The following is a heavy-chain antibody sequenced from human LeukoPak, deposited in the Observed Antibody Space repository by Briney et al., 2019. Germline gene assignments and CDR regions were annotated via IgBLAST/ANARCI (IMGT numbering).Heavy chain of an antibody. CDR2: ISNDGRSK. CDR3: AKDLAGYTSGWYGIFDY. V-gene: IGHV3-30*18. Sequence: GRSLRLSCAASGFTFSSYGMHWVRQAPGKGLEWVAVISNDGRSKYFADSVKGRFTISRDNSKNTLYLQMNSLTAEDTAVFYCAKDLAGYTSGWYGIFDYWGQGALVTVSS. CDR1: GFTFSSYG. J-gene: IGHJ4*02. D-gene: IGHD6-19*01.